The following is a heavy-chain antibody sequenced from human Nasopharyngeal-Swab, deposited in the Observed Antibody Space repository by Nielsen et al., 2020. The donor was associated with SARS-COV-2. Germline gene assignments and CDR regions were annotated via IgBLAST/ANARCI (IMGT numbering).Heavy chain of an antibody. Sequence: SETLSLTCAVYGGSFSDYYWSWIRQPPGKGLEWIGEIVHSGSTYYNPSLESRVTMSVDTSKNQFSLKLSSVTAADTAVYYCARGNISASLGLWGQGTLVTVSS. CDR1: GGSFSDYY. CDR3: ARGNISASLGL. CDR2: IVHSGST. D-gene: IGHD3-16*01. V-gene: IGHV4-34*01. J-gene: IGHJ4*02.